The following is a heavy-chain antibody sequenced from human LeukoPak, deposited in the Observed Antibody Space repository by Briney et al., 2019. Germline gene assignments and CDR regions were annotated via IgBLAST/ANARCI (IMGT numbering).Heavy chain of an antibody. V-gene: IGHV3-7*03. Sequence: PGGSLRLSCAASGFTFSGYWMSWVRQAPGKGLEWVANIKQDGSEKYYVDSVKGRFTISRDNAKNSLYLQMNGLRAEDTAVYYCAKESRARLRWFSLLGRGHFDYWGQGTLVTVSS. CDR3: AKESRARLRWFSLLGRGHFDY. CDR1: GFTFSGYW. J-gene: IGHJ4*02. D-gene: IGHD4-23*01. CDR2: IKQDGSEK.